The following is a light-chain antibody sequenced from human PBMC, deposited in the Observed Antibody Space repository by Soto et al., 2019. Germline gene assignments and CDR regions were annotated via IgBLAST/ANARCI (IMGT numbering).Light chain of an antibody. Sequence: EIVLTQFPDTLSLSPGERATLSCRASQSVSSSYLAWYQQKPGQAPRLLIYGASSRATGIPDRFSGSGSGTDFTLTISRLEPEDFAVYYCQQYGSSPWTFGQGTKVDIK. J-gene: IGKJ1*01. CDR2: GAS. CDR3: QQYGSSPWT. V-gene: IGKV3-20*01. CDR1: QSVSSSY.